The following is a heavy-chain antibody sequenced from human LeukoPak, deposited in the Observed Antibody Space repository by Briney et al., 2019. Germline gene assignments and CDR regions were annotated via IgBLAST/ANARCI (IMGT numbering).Heavy chain of an antibody. CDR1: GGSISSGGYY. Sequence: SETLSLTCTVSGGSISSGGYYWSWIRQHPGKGLEWIGYIYYSGSTYYNPSLKSRVTISVDTSKNQFSLKLNSVTPEDTAVYYCARVGLTGTLDYWGQGTLVTVSS. CDR2: IYYSGST. J-gene: IGHJ4*02. V-gene: IGHV4-31*03. CDR3: ARVGLTGTLDY. D-gene: IGHD1-7*01.